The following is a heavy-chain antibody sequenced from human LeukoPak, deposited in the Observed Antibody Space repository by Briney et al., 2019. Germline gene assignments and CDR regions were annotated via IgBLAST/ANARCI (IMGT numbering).Heavy chain of an antibody. Sequence: GGSLRLSCTASGVSFNKYAMMWVRQTPGKGLEWVSAIRASGVSTFYADSVQGRFTISRDNSKNTLYLQMSSLRAEDTAVYYCARDRSGWVDYWGQGTLVTVSS. CDR3: ARDRSGWVDY. D-gene: IGHD6-19*01. J-gene: IGHJ4*02. V-gene: IGHV3-23*01. CDR1: GVSFNKYA. CDR2: IRASGVST.